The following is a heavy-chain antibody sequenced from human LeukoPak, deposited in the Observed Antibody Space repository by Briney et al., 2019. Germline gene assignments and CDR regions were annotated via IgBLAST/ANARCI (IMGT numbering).Heavy chain of an antibody. CDR2: IWYDGSNK. V-gene: IGHV3-33*01. CDR3: ARQGNDGESGNWFDP. J-gene: IGHJ5*02. CDR1: GFTFSSYG. Sequence: PGGSLRLSCAASGFTFSSYGMHWVRQAPGKGLEWVAVIWYDGSNKYYADSVKGRFTISRDNSKNTLYLQMNSLRAEDTAVYYCARQGNDGESGNWFDPWGQGTLVTVSS. D-gene: IGHD1-1*01.